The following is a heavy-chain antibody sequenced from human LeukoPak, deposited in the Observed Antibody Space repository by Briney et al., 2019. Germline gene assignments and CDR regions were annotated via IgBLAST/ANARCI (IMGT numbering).Heavy chain of an antibody. V-gene: IGHV3-9*01. J-gene: IGHJ6*02. D-gene: IGHD5-18*01. CDR1: GFTFEDYA. Sequence: PGRSLRLSCAASGFTFEDYAMHWVRQAPGKGLEWVSGISWDSNTKGYADSVRCRFTISRDNAKNSLSLQMNSLRPEDTAFYYCAKTARGYSFQEEGMDVWGQGTTVTVSS. CDR2: ISWDSNTK. CDR3: AKTARGYSFQEEGMDV.